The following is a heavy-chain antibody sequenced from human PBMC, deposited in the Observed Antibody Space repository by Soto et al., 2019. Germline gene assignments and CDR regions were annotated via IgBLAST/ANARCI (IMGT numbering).Heavy chain of an antibody. Sequence: SETLSLTCTVSGGSISSGDYYWSWIRQPPGKGLEWIGYIYYSGSTYYNPSLKSRVTISVDTSKNQFSLKLSSVTAADTAVYYCARDYSSSWYFDGSGRGVGYYGMDVWGQGTTVTVS. CDR1: GGSISSGDYY. V-gene: IGHV4-30-4*01. CDR2: IYYSGST. CDR3: ARDYSSSWYFDGSGRGVGYYGMDV. D-gene: IGHD6-13*01. J-gene: IGHJ6*02.